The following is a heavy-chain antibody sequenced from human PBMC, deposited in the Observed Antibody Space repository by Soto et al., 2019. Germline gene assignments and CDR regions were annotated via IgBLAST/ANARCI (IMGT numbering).Heavy chain of an antibody. CDR3: ARDGGGPVAAATLYYYYGRDV. CDR2: IYYSGST. V-gene: IGHV4-31*03. Sequence: QVQLQESGPGLVKPSQTLSLTCTVSGRSISSGGYYWSWIRQHPGKGLEWIGYIYYSGSTYYNPYLKRRVTISVDTSKNQCSRKLSAVTAADTAVYYCARDGGGPVAAATLYYYYGRDVWGQGTTVTVSS. CDR1: GRSISSGGYY. D-gene: IGHD2-15*01. J-gene: IGHJ6*02.